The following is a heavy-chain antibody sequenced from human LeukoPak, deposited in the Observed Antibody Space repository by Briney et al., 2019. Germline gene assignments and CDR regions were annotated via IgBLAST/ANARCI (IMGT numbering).Heavy chain of an antibody. Sequence: GGSLRLSCAASGFTFSSYAMSWVRQAPGKGLEWVSVISGSGDGTYHADSVEGRFTISRDHSKNTLYLQMNSLRAEDTAVYYCAHITLRYFDWLVRRDAFDIWGQGTMVTVSS. J-gene: IGHJ3*02. CDR3: AHITLRYFDWLVRRDAFDI. CDR2: ISGSGDGT. V-gene: IGHV3-23*01. CDR1: GFTFSSYA. D-gene: IGHD3-9*01.